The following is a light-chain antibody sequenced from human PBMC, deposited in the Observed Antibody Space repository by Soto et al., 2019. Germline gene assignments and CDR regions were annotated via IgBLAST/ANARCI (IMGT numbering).Light chain of an antibody. Sequence: DIQVTQSPSSLSASVGDTVTITCRTSQTISNYLNWYQHTPGKAPKLLIYATFNLESGVPSRFSGGGSETEFTLTITSLQPEDFTSCYCQQTYSAQWTFGQGTKLEI. CDR2: ATF. V-gene: IGKV1-39*01. CDR3: QQTYSAQWT. J-gene: IGKJ1*01. CDR1: QTISNY.